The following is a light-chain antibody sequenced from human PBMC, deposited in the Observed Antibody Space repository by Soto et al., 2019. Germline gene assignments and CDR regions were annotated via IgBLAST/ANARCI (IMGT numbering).Light chain of an antibody. CDR2: RNN. Sequence: QPVLTQPPSASGTPGQRVTISCSGSSSNIGSNYVYWYQQLPGTAPRLLMYRNNQRPSGVPDRFSGSKSGTSASLAISGLRSEDEADYYCAAWDDSLSVVFGGGTKLTVL. CDR3: AAWDDSLSVV. J-gene: IGLJ2*01. CDR1: SSNIGSNY. V-gene: IGLV1-47*01.